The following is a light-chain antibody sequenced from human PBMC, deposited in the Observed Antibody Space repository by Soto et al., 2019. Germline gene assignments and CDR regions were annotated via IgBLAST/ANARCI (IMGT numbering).Light chain of an antibody. CDR1: QDVRNW. CDR3: QQANSFPLT. V-gene: IGKV1-12*01. CDR2: AAS. J-gene: IGKJ4*01. Sequence: DIQMTQSPSSLSASVGDRVTITCRASQDVRNWLAWYQQKVGKAPKLLIYAASNLQSGVPSRFSGSGSGTDFTLTISSLQPEDFATYYCQQANSFPLTFGGGTKVEIK.